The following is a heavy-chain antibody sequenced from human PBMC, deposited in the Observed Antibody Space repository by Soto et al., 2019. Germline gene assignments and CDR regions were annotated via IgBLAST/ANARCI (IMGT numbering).Heavy chain of an antibody. J-gene: IGHJ3*02. D-gene: IGHD2-8*01. Sequence: SETLSLTCTVSGGSINSNCWSWIRQPPGKGKEWMGFIYYSGSPNYHPSLKSRVTISVDTSKNQFSLKLSSVTAADTAVYYCARPYLDCTNGVCSYDAFDIWGQGTMVTVSS. CDR1: GGSINSNC. CDR2: IYYSGSP. V-gene: IGHV4-59*12. CDR3: ARPYLDCTNGVCSYDAFDI.